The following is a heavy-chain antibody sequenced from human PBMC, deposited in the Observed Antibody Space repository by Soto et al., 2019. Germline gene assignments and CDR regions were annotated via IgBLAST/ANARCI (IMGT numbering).Heavy chain of an antibody. CDR3: ARVKYCSGGSCYLYYFDY. Sequence: ASVKVSCKASGYTFTGYYMHWVRQAPGQGLEWMGWINPNSGGTNYAQKFQGRVTMTRDTSISTAYMELSRLRSDDTAVYYCARVKYCSGGSCYLYYFDYWGQGTLATVSS. V-gene: IGHV1-2*02. CDR2: INPNSGGT. J-gene: IGHJ4*02. D-gene: IGHD2-15*01. CDR1: GYTFTGYY.